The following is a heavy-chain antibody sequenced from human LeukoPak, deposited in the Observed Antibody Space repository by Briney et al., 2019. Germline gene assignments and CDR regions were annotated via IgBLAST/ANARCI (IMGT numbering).Heavy chain of an antibody. CDR3: ARIAVAGSYYMDV. V-gene: IGHV3-23*01. CDR1: GFTFSTYG. D-gene: IGHD6-19*01. J-gene: IGHJ6*03. Sequence: GGSLRLSCAASGFTFSTYGMSWVRQASGKGLQWVSTIPSGGGTYYADSVKGRFTISRDNSKNTLYLQMNSLRAEDTAVYYCARIAVAGSYYMDVWGKGTTVTISS. CDR2: IPSGGGT.